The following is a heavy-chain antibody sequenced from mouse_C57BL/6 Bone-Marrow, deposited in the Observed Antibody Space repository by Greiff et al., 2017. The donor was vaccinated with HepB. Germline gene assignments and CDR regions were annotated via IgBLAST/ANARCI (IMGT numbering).Heavy chain of an antibody. D-gene: IGHD2-3*01. J-gene: IGHJ2*01. CDR2: IWRGGST. CDR3: AKNSVEGYYCFDY. V-gene: IGHV2-5*01. CDR1: GFSLTSYG. Sequence: VQLQQSGPGLVQPSQRLSITCTVSGFSLTSYGVHWVRQSPGKGLEWLGVIWRGGSTDYNAAFMSRLSITKDNSKSQVFFKMNSLQADDTAIYYCAKNSVEGYYCFDYWGQGTTLTVSS.